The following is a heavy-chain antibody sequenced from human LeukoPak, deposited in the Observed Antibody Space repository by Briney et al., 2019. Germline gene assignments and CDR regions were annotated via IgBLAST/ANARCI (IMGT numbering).Heavy chain of an antibody. J-gene: IGHJ6*03. V-gene: IGHV1-8*01. CDR3: ARAVRGYCSSTSCPKGYYYYMDV. D-gene: IGHD2-2*01. Sequence: GASVKVSCKASGYTFTSYDINWVRQATGQGLEWMGWMNPNSGNTGYAQKFQGGVTMTRNTSISTAYMELCSLRSEDTAVYYCARAVRGYCSSTSCPKGYYYYMDVWGKGTTVTVSS. CDR2: MNPNSGNT. CDR1: GYTFTSYD.